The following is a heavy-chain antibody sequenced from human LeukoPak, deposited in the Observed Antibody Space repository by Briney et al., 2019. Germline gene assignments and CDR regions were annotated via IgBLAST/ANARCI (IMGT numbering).Heavy chain of an antibody. V-gene: IGHV4-59*11. Sequence: PSETLSLTCTVSGGSISNHYCNWIRQPPGKELEWIGYVHYSRGTNYNPSLKSRVTISLDTSKDQFFLQLSSVTAADTAVYHCASGQGWLTDHWGRGTLVAVSS. CDR1: GGSISNHY. CDR3: ASGQGWLTDH. CDR2: VHYSRGT. D-gene: IGHD5-12*01. J-gene: IGHJ5*02.